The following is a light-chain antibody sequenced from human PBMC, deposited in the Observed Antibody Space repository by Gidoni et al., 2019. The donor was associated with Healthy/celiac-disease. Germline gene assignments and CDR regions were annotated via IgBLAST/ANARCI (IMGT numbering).Light chain of an antibody. J-gene: IGKJ2*01. CDR2: AAS. V-gene: IGKV1-39*01. CDR1: QSISSY. Sequence: VGDRVTITCRASQSISSYLNWYQQKPGKAPKLLIYAASSLQSGVPSRFSGSGSGTDFTLTISSLQPEDFATYYCQQSYSTPVTFGQGTKLEIK. CDR3: QQSYSTPVT.